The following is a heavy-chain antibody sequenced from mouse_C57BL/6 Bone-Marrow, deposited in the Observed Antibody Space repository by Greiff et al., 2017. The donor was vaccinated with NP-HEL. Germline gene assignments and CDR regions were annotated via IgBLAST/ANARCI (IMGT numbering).Heavy chain of an antibody. CDR2: IYPGSGST. CDR3: ARSPYYGSPWYFDV. J-gene: IGHJ1*03. CDR1: GYTFTSYW. D-gene: IGHD1-1*01. V-gene: IGHV1-55*01. Sequence: VQLQQPGAELVKPGASVKMSCKASGYTFTSYWITWVKQRPGQGLEWIGDIYPGSGSTKYNEKFKSKATLTVDTSSSTAYMQLSSLTSEDSAVYYCARSPYYGSPWYFDVWGTGTTVTVSS.